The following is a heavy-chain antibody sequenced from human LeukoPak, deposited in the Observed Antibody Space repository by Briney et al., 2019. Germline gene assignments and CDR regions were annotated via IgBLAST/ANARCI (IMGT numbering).Heavy chain of an antibody. D-gene: IGHD3-16*01. V-gene: IGHV1-69*13. CDR3: ARVLYVWGLMGYFDY. J-gene: IGHJ4*02. CDR1: GYTFSSYA. Sequence: GASVKVSCKASGYTFSSYAISWVRQAPGQGLEWMGGIIPIFGTANYAQTFQGRVTITADESTSTAYMELSSLRSEDTAVYYCARVLYVWGLMGYFDYWGQGTLVTVSS. CDR2: IIPIFGTA.